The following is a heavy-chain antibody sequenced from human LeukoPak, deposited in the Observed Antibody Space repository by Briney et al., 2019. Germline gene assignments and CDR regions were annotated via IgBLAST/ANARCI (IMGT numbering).Heavy chain of an antibody. CDR2: IKQDGSEK. V-gene: IGHV3-7*01. J-gene: IGHJ4*02. Sequence: GSLRLSCAASGFTFSSYWMSWVRQAPGKGLEWVANIKQDGSEKYYVDSVKGRFTTSRDDAKNSLYLQMNSLRAEDTAVYYCARSYSSSWYHYWGQGTLVTVSS. CDR3: ARSYSSSWYHY. D-gene: IGHD6-13*01. CDR1: GFTFSSYW.